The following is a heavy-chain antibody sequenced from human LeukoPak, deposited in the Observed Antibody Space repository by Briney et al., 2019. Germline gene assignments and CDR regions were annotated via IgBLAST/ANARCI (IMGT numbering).Heavy chain of an antibody. CDR2: ITSSSTYM. Sequence: GGSLRLSCAASGFTFSSYGMHWVRQVPGKGLEWVSSITSSSTYMFYADSVKGRFTISRDNAQNSLYLQINSLRAEDTAVYYCARDPYSGRYGDYYYYYMDVWGKGTTVTISS. J-gene: IGHJ6*03. V-gene: IGHV3-21*01. D-gene: IGHD1-26*01. CDR1: GFTFSSYG. CDR3: ARDPYSGRYGDYYYYYMDV.